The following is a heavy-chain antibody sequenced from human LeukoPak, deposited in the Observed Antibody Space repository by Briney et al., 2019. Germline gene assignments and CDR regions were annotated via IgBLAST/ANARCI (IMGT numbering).Heavy chain of an antibody. CDR1: GFTFSCYA. CDR2: ISGSGAST. Sequence: GGSLRLSCATSGFTFSCYAMSWVRQAPGKGLEWVSGISGSGASTYYEDSVKGRFTISRDNSKNTLYLQMNSLRVEDTAVYYCAKQRSEVPVAAANYWGQGSLVTVSS. D-gene: IGHD2-2*01. J-gene: IGHJ4*02. CDR3: AKQRSEVPVAAANY. V-gene: IGHV3-23*01.